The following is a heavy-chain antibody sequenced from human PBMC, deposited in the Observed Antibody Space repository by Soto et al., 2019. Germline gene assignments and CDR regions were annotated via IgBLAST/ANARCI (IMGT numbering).Heavy chain of an antibody. CDR3: ASYATSTELERFTFVY. J-gene: IGHJ4*02. D-gene: IGHD1-1*01. CDR1: GFTFSSYA. Sequence: QVQLVESGGGVVQPGRSLRLSCAASGFTFSSYAMHWVRQAPGKGLGWVAVISYDGSNKYYADSVKGRFTISRDNSKNTLYLQMNSLRAEDTAVYYCASYATSTELERFTFVYWGQGTLVTVSS. CDR2: ISYDGSNK. V-gene: IGHV3-30-3*01.